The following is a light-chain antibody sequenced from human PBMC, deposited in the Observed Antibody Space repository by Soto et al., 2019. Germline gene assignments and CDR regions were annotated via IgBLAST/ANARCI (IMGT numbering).Light chain of an antibody. CDR1: TSDVGGYNY. Sequence: QSALTQPASVSGSPGQSITISCTGTTSDVGGYNYVYWYQQYPGKAPKLMIYEVSNRPSGVSNRFSGSKSGNTASLTISGLQAEDEADYYCSSYRSSRTVIFGGGTQLTVL. CDR3: SSYRSSRTVI. J-gene: IGLJ2*01. CDR2: EVS. V-gene: IGLV2-14*01.